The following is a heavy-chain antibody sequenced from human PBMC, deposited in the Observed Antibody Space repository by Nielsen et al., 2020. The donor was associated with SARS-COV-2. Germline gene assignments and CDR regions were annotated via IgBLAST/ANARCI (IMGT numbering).Heavy chain of an antibody. D-gene: IGHD2-21*01. CDR3: ARVARGETGFDAFDI. CDR2: MSRSGART. J-gene: IGHJ3*02. Sequence: GGSLRLSCEASGFIFSDFYLSWIRQAPGKGLEWVTHMSRSGARTKSADSVKGRITIPRDNAKNSLYLQMNSLRPDDTAVYYCARVARGETGFDAFDIWGQGTMVTVSS. V-gene: IGHV3-11*05. CDR1: GFIFSDFY.